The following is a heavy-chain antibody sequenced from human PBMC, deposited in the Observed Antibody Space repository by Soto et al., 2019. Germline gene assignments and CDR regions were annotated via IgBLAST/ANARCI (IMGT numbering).Heavy chain of an antibody. CDR3: ARDKIKGAPDYLDS. J-gene: IGHJ4*02. D-gene: IGHD1-26*01. V-gene: IGHV3-30-3*01. CDR1: GFTFSANA. Sequence: QEQLVESGGDMVQPGRSLTLSCAASGFTFSANAMHWVRQAPGKGLEWVAVIAYDGTIKIYRDSVKGRFTISRDDSKSTLYLQMNSLRPEDTAVYYCARDKIKGAPDYLDSWGQGTLVTVSS. CDR2: IAYDGTIK.